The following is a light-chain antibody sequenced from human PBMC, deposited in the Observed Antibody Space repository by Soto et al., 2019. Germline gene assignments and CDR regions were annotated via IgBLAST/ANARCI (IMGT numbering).Light chain of an antibody. J-gene: IGKJ1*01. CDR2: VAS. CDR3: QQYNSYSRT. V-gene: IGKV1-5*01. Sequence: DIQMTQSPSTLSASVGDIVNITCRASQSISSWLAWYQQKPGKAPKHLIYVASSLESGVPSRFSGSGSGTEFTLTISSLQPDDVATYYCQQYNSYSRTFGQGTKVDI. CDR1: QSISSW.